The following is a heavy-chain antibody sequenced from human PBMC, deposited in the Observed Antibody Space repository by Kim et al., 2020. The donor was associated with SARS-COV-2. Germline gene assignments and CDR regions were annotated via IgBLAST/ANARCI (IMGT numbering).Heavy chain of an antibody. V-gene: IGHV3-23*01. D-gene: IGHD5-12*01. J-gene: IGHJ6*02. CDR3: AKDKPSKNVDRVATGMDV. Sequence: GRFTISRDNTKNTLYLQMNSLRAEDTAVYYCAKDKPSKNVDRVATGMDVWGQGTTVTVSS.